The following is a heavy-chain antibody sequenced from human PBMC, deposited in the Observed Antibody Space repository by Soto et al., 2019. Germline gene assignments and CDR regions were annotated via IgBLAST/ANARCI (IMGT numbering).Heavy chain of an antibody. CDR3: ARAGGLGAVAADY. D-gene: IGHD6-19*01. Sequence: QLQLQESGSGLVKPSQTLSLTCAVSGGSISSGGYSWSWIRQPPGKGLEWIGYIYHSGSTYYNPSLKSRDTPSQDRSKNQFSMKMSSATAADTAVYYCARAGGLGAVAADYWGQGTLVTVSS. V-gene: IGHV4-30-2*01. J-gene: IGHJ4*02. CDR2: IYHSGST. CDR1: GGSISSGGYS.